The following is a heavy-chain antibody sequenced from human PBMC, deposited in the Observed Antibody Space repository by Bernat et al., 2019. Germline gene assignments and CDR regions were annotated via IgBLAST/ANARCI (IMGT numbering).Heavy chain of an antibody. Sequence: EVQLVESGGGLVKPGGSLRLSCAASGFTFSSYSMNWVRQAPGKGLEWVSSISSSSSYIYYADSVKGRFTISRDNAKNSLYLQMNSLRAEDTAVYYCARGGSYYSSYNWFDPWGQGTLVTVSS. CDR1: GFTFSSYS. J-gene: IGHJ5*02. CDR3: ARGGSYYSSYNWFDP. CDR2: ISSSSSYI. V-gene: IGHV3-21*01. D-gene: IGHD1-26*01.